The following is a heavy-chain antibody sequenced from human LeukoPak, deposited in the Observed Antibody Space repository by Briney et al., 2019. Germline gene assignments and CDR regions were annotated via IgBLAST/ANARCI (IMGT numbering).Heavy chain of an antibody. CDR3: TTGLMVTFFDY. CDR2: IKSKTDGGTT. Sequence: GGPLRLSCAASGHTFSNAWMTWVRQAPGKGLEWVGRIKSKTDGGTTDYAAPVKGRFIISRDDSKNMVNLQMNSLKTEDTAVYYCTTGLMVTFFDYWGLGTLVTVSS. D-gene: IGHD3-16*01. J-gene: IGHJ4*02. CDR1: GHTFSNAW. V-gene: IGHV3-15*01.